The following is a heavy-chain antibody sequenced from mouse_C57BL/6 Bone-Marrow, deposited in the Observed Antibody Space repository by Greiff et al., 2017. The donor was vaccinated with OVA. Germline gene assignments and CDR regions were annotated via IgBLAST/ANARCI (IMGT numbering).Heavy chain of an antibody. CDR1: GYAFTNYL. V-gene: IGHV1-54*01. CDR2: INPGSGGT. J-gene: IGHJ4*01. D-gene: IGHD2-12*01. Sequence: VQLQQSGAELVRPGTSVKVSCKASGYAFTNYLIEWVKQRPGQGLEWIGVINPGSGGTNYNEKFKGKATLTADKSSSTAYMQLSSLTSEDSAVYFCALRRAPADYWGQGTSVTVSS. CDR3: ALRRAPADY.